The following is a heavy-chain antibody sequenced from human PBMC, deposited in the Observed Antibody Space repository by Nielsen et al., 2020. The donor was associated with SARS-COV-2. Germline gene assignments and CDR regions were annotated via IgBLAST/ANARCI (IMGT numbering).Heavy chain of an antibody. V-gene: IGHV4-4*02. CDR3: ARGDLVVVPPPLLGLGPIFYYFCLDV. CDR2: VSHSGST. CDR1: GDSVSSHDW. Sequence: SETLSLTCAVSGDSVSSHDWWTWVRQSPGKGLEWIGEVSHSGSTNYNPSLKSRVTLSMDKSKNQFSLRLTSVSAADTAVYFCARGDLVVVPPPLLGLGPIFYYFCLDVWGKGTTVIVSS. D-gene: IGHD2-2*02. J-gene: IGHJ6*03.